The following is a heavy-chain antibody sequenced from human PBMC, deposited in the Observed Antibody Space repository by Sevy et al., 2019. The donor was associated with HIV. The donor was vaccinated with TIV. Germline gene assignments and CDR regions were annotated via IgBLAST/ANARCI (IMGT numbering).Heavy chain of an antibody. CDR3: AKDRSGNYWETWDY. J-gene: IGHJ4*02. Sequence: GGSLRLSCAASGFTFSSYAMTWVRQAPGKGLEWVSVISNSGGSTHYADSMKGRFTISRDNSKNTLYLQMNSLRGEDTAVYFCAKDRSGNYWETWDYWGQGTLVTVSS. V-gene: IGHV3-23*01. D-gene: IGHD1-26*01. CDR1: GFTFSSYA. CDR2: ISNSGGST.